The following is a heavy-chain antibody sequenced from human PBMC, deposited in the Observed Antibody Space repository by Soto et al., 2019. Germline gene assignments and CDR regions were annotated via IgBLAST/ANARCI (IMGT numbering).Heavy chain of an antibody. CDR1: GFTFSDYY. D-gene: IGHD4-17*01. CDR3: ARDVDADFRTDFDY. CDR2: ISSSGSTI. Sequence: GGSLRLSCAASGFTFSDYYMSWIRQAPGKGLEWVSYISSSGSTIYYADSVKGRFTISRDNAENSVYLEMDSLRAEDTALYYCARDVDADFRTDFDYWGRGTLVTVSS. V-gene: IGHV3-11*01. J-gene: IGHJ4*02.